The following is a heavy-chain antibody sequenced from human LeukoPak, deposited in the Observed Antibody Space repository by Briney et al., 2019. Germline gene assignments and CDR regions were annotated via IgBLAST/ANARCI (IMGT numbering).Heavy chain of an antibody. Sequence: GGSLRLSCAASGFIFTNYFMSWVRQAPGKGLEWAASIKHDGSEKYYVDSVRGRFTISRDNTMNSLYLQMSSLRAEDTAVYYCATDRGWRTSGYYLYYFEYWGQGTLVTYSS. CDR2: IKHDGSEK. CDR1: GFIFTNYF. D-gene: IGHD3-3*01. J-gene: IGHJ4*02. V-gene: IGHV3-7*01. CDR3: ATDRGWRTSGYYLYYFEY.